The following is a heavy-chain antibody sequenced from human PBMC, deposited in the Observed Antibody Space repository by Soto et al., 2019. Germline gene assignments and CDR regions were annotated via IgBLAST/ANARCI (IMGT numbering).Heavy chain of an antibody. CDR3: ARDRGYETGYCYGMDV. V-gene: IGHV1-18*01. Sequence: ASVKVSCKASGYTFTSYGISWVRQARGQGLEWMGWVSAYNGNTNYAQKLQGRVTMTTDTSTSTAYMELRSLRSDDTAVYYCARDRGYETGYCYGMDVWGQGTTVTVSS. CDR1: GYTFTSYG. D-gene: IGHD5-12*01. J-gene: IGHJ6*02. CDR2: VSAYNGNT.